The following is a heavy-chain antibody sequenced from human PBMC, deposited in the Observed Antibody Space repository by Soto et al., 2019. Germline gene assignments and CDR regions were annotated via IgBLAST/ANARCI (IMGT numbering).Heavy chain of an antibody. V-gene: IGHV3-7*01. Sequence: GGSLRLSCAASGFTFSSYWMSWVRQAPGKGLEWVANIKQDGSEKYYVDSVKGRFTISRDNAKNSLYLQMNSLRAEDTAVYYWARALTYYDFWSGYGDGAFDIWGQGTMVTVSS. J-gene: IGHJ3*02. CDR3: ARALTYYDFWSGYGDGAFDI. CDR2: IKQDGSEK. D-gene: IGHD3-3*01. CDR1: GFTFSSYW.